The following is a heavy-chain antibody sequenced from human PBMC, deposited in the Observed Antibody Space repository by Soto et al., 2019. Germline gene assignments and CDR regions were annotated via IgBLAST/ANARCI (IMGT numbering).Heavy chain of an antibody. V-gene: IGHV3-7*03. Sequence: EVQLVESEGGLVQPGGSLRLSCAASGFSFSSYWMTWVRQAPGKGLEWVANIKEDGREKYYVASVKGRFTISRDNDKSLLYLQMDSLTPDDTAVYYCAGDGVRNGAYNGWLDPWGQGTLVTVSS. CDR1: GFSFSSYW. CDR3: AGDGVRNGAYNGWLDP. J-gene: IGHJ5*02. D-gene: IGHD3-16*01. CDR2: IKEDGREK.